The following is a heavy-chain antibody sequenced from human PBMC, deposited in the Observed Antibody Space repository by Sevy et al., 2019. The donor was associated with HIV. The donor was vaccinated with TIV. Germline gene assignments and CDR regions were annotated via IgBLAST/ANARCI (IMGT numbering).Heavy chain of an antibody. Sequence: SETLSLTCTVSGGYISSSSYYWGWIRQPPGKGLEWIGSIYYSGSTYYNPSLKSRVTISVDTSKNQFSLKLSSVTAADTAVNYCGSAPGGSDYVWGSYRYRGRYYFDYWGQGSLVTVSS. CDR3: GSAPGGSDYVWGSYRYRGRYYFDY. CDR1: GGYISSSSYY. D-gene: IGHD3-16*02. CDR2: IYYSGST. V-gene: IGHV4-39*01. J-gene: IGHJ4*02.